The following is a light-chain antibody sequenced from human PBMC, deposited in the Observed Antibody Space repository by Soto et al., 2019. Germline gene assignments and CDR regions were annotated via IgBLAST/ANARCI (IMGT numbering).Light chain of an antibody. CDR1: QSVSSY. CDR3: QQRSNWPPLT. V-gene: IGKV3-11*01. Sequence: EIVLTQSPATLSLSPVERVTLSCRASQSVSSYLAWYQQKPGQAPRLLIYDASNRATGIPARFSGSGSGTDFARTISSQEPEDCAVYYCQQRSNWPPLTFGGGTKVEMK. J-gene: IGKJ4*02. CDR2: DAS.